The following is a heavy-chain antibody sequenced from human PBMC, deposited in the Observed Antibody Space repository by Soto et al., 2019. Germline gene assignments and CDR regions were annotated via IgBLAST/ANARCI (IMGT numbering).Heavy chain of an antibody. CDR3: GRLEGLATISYYFDY. J-gene: IGHJ4*02. Sequence: SETLSLTCAVYGGSFSGYYWSWIRQPPGKGLEWIGEINHSGSTNYNPSLKSRVTISVDTSKYQFSLKLISLSAADTAVYYCGRLEGLATISYYFDYWGQGALVTAPQ. V-gene: IGHV4-34*01. CDR1: GGSFSGYY. CDR2: INHSGST. D-gene: IGHD3-9*01.